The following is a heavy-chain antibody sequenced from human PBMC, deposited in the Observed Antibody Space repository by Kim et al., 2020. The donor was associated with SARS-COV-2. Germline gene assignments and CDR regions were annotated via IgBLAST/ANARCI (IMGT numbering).Heavy chain of an antibody. Sequence: GGSLRLSCAASGFTFSSYWMHWVRQAPGKGLVWVSRINSDGSSTSYADSVKGRFTISRDNAKNTLYLQMNSLRAEDTAVYYCARQYSSSWYYFDYWGQGTLVTVSS. J-gene: IGHJ4*02. D-gene: IGHD6-13*01. V-gene: IGHV3-74*01. CDR3: ARQYSSSWYYFDY. CDR1: GFTFSSYW. CDR2: INSDGSST.